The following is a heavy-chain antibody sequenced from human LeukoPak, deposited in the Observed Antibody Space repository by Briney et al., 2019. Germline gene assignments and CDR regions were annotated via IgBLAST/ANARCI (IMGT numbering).Heavy chain of an antibody. CDR1: GGSISSSSYY. D-gene: IGHD3-10*01. CDR2: IYYSGST. V-gene: IGHV4-39*01. Sequence: PSETLSLTCTVSGGSISSSSYYWGWIRQPPGKGLEWIGSIYYSGSTYYNPSLKSRVTISVDTSKNQFSLKLSSVTAADTAVYYCARHGDVLLWSGELVGGYYYYMDVWGKGTTVTVSS. J-gene: IGHJ6*03. CDR3: ARHGDVLLWSGELVGGYYYYMDV.